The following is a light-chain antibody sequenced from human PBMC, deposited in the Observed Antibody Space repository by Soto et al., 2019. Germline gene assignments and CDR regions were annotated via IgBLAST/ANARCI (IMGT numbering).Light chain of an antibody. J-gene: IGLJ1*01. V-gene: IGLV2-14*01. Sequence: QSVLTQPASVSGSPGQSITISCTGTSSDVGGYNYVSWYQQHPGKAPKFMIYDVSNRPSGVSNRFSGSKSGNTASLTISGLQAEDEADYYCSSYTTSNTRQIVFGTGPKVPVL. CDR2: DVS. CDR1: SSDVGGYNY. CDR3: SSYTTSNTRQIV.